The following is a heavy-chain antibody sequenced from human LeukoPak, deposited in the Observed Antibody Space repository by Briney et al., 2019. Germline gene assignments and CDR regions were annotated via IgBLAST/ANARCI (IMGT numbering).Heavy chain of an antibody. J-gene: IGHJ5*02. Sequence: GGSLRLSCAASVFTFSSYSMSWVRHAPWKGLEWISAISGSGGSTYYVDSVKGRFSISRDNSKNTLYLQMNSLRAEDTAVYYCAKSIAAAGTRRFDPWGQGTLVTVSS. V-gene: IGHV3-23*01. CDR2: ISGSGGST. CDR3: AKSIAAAGTRRFDP. CDR1: VFTFSSYS. D-gene: IGHD6-13*01.